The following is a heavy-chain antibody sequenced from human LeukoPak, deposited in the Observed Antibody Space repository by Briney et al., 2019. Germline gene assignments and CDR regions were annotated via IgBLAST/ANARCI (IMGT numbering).Heavy chain of an antibody. J-gene: IGHJ4*02. D-gene: IGHD4/OR15-4a*01. V-gene: IGHV3-23*01. Sequence: GGSLRLSCRASGFTFSTYGMSWVRQAPGKGLEWVSGISTGRSTFYTDSVKGRFTISRDNSKNTLDLQMNSLRAEDTAVYYCARRAGAYSHPYDYWGQGTLVTVSS. CDR3: ARRAGAYSHPYDY. CDR1: GFTFSTYG. CDR2: ISTGRST.